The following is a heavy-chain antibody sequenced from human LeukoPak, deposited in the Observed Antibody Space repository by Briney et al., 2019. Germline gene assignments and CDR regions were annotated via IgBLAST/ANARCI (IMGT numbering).Heavy chain of an antibody. V-gene: IGHV4-38-2*02. CDR3: ASAILGYCSSTSCQFDY. Sequence: SETLSLTCTVSGYSISSGYYWGWIRQPPGKGLEWIGSIYHSGSTYYNPSLKSRVTISVDTSKNQFSLKLSSVTAADTAVYYCASAILGYCSSTSCQFDYWGQGTLVTVSS. J-gene: IGHJ4*02. CDR1: GYSISSGYY. D-gene: IGHD2-2*01. CDR2: IYHSGST.